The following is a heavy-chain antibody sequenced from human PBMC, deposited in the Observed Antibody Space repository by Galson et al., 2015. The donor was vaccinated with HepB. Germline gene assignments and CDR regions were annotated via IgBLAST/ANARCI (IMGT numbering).Heavy chain of an antibody. V-gene: IGHV6-1*01. J-gene: IGHJ4*02. Sequence: CAISGDRVSSHSAAWNWIRQSPSRGLEWLGRTYYRSKWYNDYAVSVKSRITINPDTSKNQFSLQLNSVTPEDTAVYYCARDESGIAVAGTPVFDYWGQGTLVTVSS. CDR3: ARDESGIAVAGTPVFDY. CDR2: TYYRSKWYN. D-gene: IGHD6-19*01. CDR1: GDRVSSHSAA.